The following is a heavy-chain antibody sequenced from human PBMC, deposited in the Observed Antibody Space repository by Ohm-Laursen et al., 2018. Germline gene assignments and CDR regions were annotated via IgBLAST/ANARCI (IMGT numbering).Heavy chain of an antibody. CDR3: ARHAGGFDYYGMDV. CDR2: IYYSGTT. D-gene: IGHD1-26*01. Sequence: SDTLSLTCIVSGGSISSYYWSWIRQSPGKGLEWIGYIYYSGTTKYNPSLKSRVATSIDTSKNQFSLKVSSVTAADTALYYCARHAGGFDYYGMDVWGQGTTVTVSS. V-gene: IGHV4-59*08. CDR1: GGSISSYY. J-gene: IGHJ6*02.